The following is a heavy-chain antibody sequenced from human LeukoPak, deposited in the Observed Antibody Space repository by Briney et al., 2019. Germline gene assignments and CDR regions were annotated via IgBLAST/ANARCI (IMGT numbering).Heavy chain of an antibody. D-gene: IGHD3-22*01. V-gene: IGHV4-38-2*01. J-gene: IGHJ4*02. CDR1: GYSISSGYY. CDR2: IYHSGST. CDR3: ARFLSGTGSSGYPD. Sequence: PSETLSLTCAVSGYSISSGYYWGWIQQPPGKGLEWIGSIYHSGSTYYNPSLKSRVTISVDTSKNQFSLKLSSVTAADTAVYYCARFLSGTGSSGYPDWGQGTLVTVSS.